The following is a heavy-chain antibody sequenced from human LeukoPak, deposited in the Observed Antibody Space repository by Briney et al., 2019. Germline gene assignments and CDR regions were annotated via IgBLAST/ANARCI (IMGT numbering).Heavy chain of an antibody. D-gene: IGHD5-18*01. V-gene: IGHV3-7*05. CDR2: IKQDGSQK. CDR3: ARDESGDSYGLY. J-gene: IGHJ4*02. CDR1: GFTFSSYW. Sequence: GGSLRLSCAVSGFTFSSYWMDWVRQAPGKGLEWVANIKQDGSQKYYVDSVRGRFTISRDNAKNSLYLQLNSLRAEDTAVYYCARDESGDSYGLYWGQGTLVTVSS.